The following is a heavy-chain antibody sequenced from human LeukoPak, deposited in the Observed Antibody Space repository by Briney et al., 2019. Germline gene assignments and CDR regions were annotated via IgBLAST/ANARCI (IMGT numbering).Heavy chain of an antibody. Sequence: PGGSLRLSCAASGFTFSSYWMSWVRQAPGKGLEWVANIKEDGSEKYYVDSVRGRFTIARDNAKNSQFLQMNSLRVEEKAVYYCAKLPPGSSRYYMDVWGKGTTVTVSS. J-gene: IGHJ6*03. D-gene: IGHD2-2*01. CDR3: AKLPPGSSRYYMDV. V-gene: IGHV3-7*01. CDR1: GFTFSSYW. CDR2: IKEDGSEK.